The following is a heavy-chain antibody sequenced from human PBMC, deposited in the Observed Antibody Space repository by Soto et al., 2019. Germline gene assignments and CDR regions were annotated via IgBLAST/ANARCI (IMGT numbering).Heavy chain of an antibody. D-gene: IGHD1-26*01. V-gene: IGHV3-74*01. CDR3: ARASGSNIHFDY. Sequence: PGGSQRLSCAASGLTFSSYWMHWVRQAPGKGLVWVSRINTDGSSTTYADSVKGRFTISRDNTKNTLYLQMNSLRVEDTAVYYCARASGSNIHFDYWGQGTLVTVSS. J-gene: IGHJ4*02. CDR1: GLTFSSYW. CDR2: INTDGSST.